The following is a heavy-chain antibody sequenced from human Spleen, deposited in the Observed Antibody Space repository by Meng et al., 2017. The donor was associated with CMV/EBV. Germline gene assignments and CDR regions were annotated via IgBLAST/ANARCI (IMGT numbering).Heavy chain of an antibody. CDR1: GIIFNTHG. CDR3: VGHEGGPREGVRLV. Sequence: GESLKISCAASGIIFNTHGIHWLRQAPGKGLEWVAFMWLDGTERYNEKIVKGRFTGSRDKSKNTVFLQLSSLRDEDTAVYYCVGHEGGPREGVRLVWGQGTLVTVSS. D-gene: IGHD3-10*01. V-gene: IGHV3-30*02. J-gene: IGHJ4*02. CDR2: MWLDGTER.